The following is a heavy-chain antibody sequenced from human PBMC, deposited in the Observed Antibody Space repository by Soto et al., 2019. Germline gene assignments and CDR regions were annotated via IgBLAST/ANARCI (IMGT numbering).Heavy chain of an antibody. CDR2: LTWNSGSI. D-gene: IGHD2-2*01. CDR3: VKVCSSANCFEDY. Sequence: ESGGGLVQPGRSLRLSCAASGFTFDDYAIHWVRQVPGKGVEWVSGLTWNSGSIAYADSVKGRFTISRDNAKNSLYLQMNSLRAEDTALYYCVKVCSSANCFEDYWGQGTRVTVSS. V-gene: IGHV3-9*01. J-gene: IGHJ4*02. CDR1: GFTFDDYA.